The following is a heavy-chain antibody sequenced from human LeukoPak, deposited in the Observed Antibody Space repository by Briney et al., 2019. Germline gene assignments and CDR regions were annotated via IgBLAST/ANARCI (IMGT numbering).Heavy chain of an antibody. CDR2: INPNSGVT. Sequence: ASLTVSCKASGYTFTAYSMHWVRQAPGQGLEWMGWINPNSGVTNYAQKFQGRVTMTRDTSISTAYMELSSLRSDDTAVYYCARVGVEGASCYDYWGQGTLVTVSS. V-gene: IGHV1-2*02. CDR1: GYTFTAYS. D-gene: IGHD2-2*01. J-gene: IGHJ4*02. CDR3: ARVGVEGASCYDY.